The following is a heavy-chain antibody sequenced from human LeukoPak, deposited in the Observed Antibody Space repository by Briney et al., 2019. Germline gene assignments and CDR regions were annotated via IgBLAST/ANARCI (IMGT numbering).Heavy chain of an antibody. CDR3: ARVARSAAHVVSTSRRYHFDY. CDR2: INPTGGST. D-gene: IGHD5/OR15-5a*01. V-gene: IGHV1-46*01. J-gene: IGHJ4*02. CDR1: GYTFTSYY. Sequence: ASVTVSCKASGYTFTSYYMHWVRQAPGRGLEWMGIINPTGGSTSYAQKFQGRVSMTRDTSTSTVYMELSSLRSEDTAVYYCARVARSAAHVVSTSRRYHFDYWGQGTLVTVSS.